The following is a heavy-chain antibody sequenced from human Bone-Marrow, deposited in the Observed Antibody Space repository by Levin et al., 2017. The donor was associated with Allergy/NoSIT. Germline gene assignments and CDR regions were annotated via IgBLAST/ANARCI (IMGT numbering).Heavy chain of an antibody. CDR1: GFTFSSYS. Sequence: GGSLRLSCAASGFTFSSYSMNWVRQAPGKGLEWVSSISSSSSYIYYADSVKGRFTISRDNAKNSLYLQMNSLRAEDTAVYYCARGPETGIAAAGPCDYWGQGTLVTVSS. V-gene: IGHV3-21*01. D-gene: IGHD6-13*01. CDR2: ISSSSSYI. CDR3: ARGPETGIAAAGPCDY. J-gene: IGHJ4*02.